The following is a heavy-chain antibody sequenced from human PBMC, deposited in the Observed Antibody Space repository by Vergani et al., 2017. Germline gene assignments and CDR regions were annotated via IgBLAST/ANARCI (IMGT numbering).Heavy chain of an antibody. CDR3: ARAGYCSGDSCYSGPFDY. CDR1: GGSISSGDHC. Sequence: QVQLQESGPGVVKPSQTLSLTCAVSGGSISSGDHCWTWIRQRPGKGLEWIGYIFYSGTTYDNPSLRSRLTISVDTSQNQFSLKLRSVTAADTAVYYCARAGYCSGDSCYSGPFDYWGQGTLVTVSS. J-gene: IGHJ4*02. D-gene: IGHD2-15*01. CDR2: IFYSGTT. V-gene: IGHV4-31*11.